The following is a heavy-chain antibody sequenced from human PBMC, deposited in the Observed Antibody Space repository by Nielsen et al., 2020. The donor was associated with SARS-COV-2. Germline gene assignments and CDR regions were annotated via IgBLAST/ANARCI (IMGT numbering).Heavy chain of an antibody. J-gene: IGHJ4*02. V-gene: IGHV4-34*01. D-gene: IGHD3/OR15-3a*01. CDR1: GFTFSNSW. CDR3: ARRTGRPYYFDY. Sequence: ESLKISCAASGFTFSNSWMNWVRQPPGKGLEWIGEINHSGSTSYNPSLRSRITISVDTSKNQFSLRLSSVTAADTAVYYCARRTGRPYYFDYWGQGTLVTVSS. CDR2: INHSGST.